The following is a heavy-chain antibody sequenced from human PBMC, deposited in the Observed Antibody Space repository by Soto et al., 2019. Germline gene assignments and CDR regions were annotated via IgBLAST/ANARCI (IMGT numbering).Heavy chain of an antibody. Sequence: EVQLLESGGDLLQPGGSLRLSCAASGFTFSNYAMTWVRQAPGKGLEWVSVISGSGGSTYYADSVKGRFTISRDTSKNTLYLQMNNLRAEATALYYCAKGTSYYDSSGFDYWGQGTLVTVSS. CDR2: ISGSGGST. V-gene: IGHV3-23*01. CDR1: GFTFSNYA. CDR3: AKGTSYYDSSGFDY. J-gene: IGHJ4*02. D-gene: IGHD3-22*01.